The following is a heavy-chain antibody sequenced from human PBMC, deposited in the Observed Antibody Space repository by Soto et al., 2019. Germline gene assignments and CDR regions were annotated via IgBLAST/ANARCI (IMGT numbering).Heavy chain of an antibody. J-gene: IGHJ3*02. D-gene: IGHD4-17*01. Sequence: LQESGPGLVKASGTLSLKCDVSGVSFTSSNWWSWVRQTPGKGLEWIGQISHSGTTLYNSSLESRLSISVDRSKNVLSLMLHSLTAADTAMYYCARSASTVTPLMEREEAFDIWGQGTLVTVSP. CDR1: GVSFTSSNW. CDR3: ARSASTVTPLMEREEAFDI. V-gene: IGHV4-4*02. CDR2: ISHSGTT.